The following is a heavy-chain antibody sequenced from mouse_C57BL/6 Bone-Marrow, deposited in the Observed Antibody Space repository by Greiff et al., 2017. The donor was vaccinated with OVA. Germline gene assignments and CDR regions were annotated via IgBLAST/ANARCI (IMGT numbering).Heavy chain of an antibody. CDR3: AREGDGSMDD. D-gene: IGHD1-1*01. Sequence: EVMRVESGGGLVKPGGSLKLSCAASGFTFSSYAMSWVRQTPEQRLELVATISDGGSYTYYPDNVKGRFTISRDNAKNNLYLQMSHLKSEDTAMYYCAREGDGSMDDWGQGTSVTVSS. CDR1: GFTFSSYA. V-gene: IGHV5-4*01. J-gene: IGHJ4*01. CDR2: ISDGGSYT.